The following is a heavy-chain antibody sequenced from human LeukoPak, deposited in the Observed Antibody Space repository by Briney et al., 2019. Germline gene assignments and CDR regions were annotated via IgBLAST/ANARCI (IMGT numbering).Heavy chain of an antibody. V-gene: IGHV3-21*04. CDR3: AKVVGVNSDY. CDR1: GFTFSSYS. CDR2: ISSSSSYI. D-gene: IGHD4-23*01. J-gene: IGHJ4*02. Sequence: PGGSLRLSCAASGFTFSSYSMNWVRQAPGKGLEWVSSISSSSSYIYYADSVKGRFTISRDNSKNTLYLQMNSLRVEDTAIYYCAKVVGVNSDYWGQGTLVTVSS.